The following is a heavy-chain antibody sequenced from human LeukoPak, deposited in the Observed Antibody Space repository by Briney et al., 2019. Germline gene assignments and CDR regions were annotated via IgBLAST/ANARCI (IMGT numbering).Heavy chain of an antibody. CDR3: AKDEATIGYSYYYMDV. J-gene: IGHJ6*03. CDR1: GFPFSRYT. V-gene: IGHV3-30*02. Sequence: AGGSLRLSCAASGFPFSRYTFHWVRQAPGKGLEWVAFVRYDSTKKYYADSVKGRFTISRDNFKNTLDLQMNSLRPEDTAVYHCAKDEATIGYSYYYMDVWGKGTMVTISS. D-gene: IGHD5-12*01. CDR2: VRYDSTKK.